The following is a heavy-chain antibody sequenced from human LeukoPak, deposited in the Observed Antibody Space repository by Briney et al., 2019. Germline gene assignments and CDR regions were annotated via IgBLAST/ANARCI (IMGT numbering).Heavy chain of an antibody. CDR2: INPNSGGT. J-gene: IGHJ4*02. CDR1: GYTFTGYY. CDR3: ARDIPSSSKFDY. D-gene: IGHD2-2*01. Sequence: ASVKVSCKASGYTFTGYYMHWVRQAPGQGLEWMGWINPNSGGTNYAQKFQGGVTMTRDTSISTAYMELSRLRSDDTAVYYCARDIPSSSKFDYWGQGTLVTVSS. V-gene: IGHV1-2*02.